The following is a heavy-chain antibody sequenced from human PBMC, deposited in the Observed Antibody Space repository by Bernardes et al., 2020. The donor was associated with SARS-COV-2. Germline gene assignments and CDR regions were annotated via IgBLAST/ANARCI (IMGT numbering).Heavy chain of an antibody. D-gene: IGHD3-10*02. V-gene: IGHV3-13*01. CDR1: GFTFSNYD. Sequence: SLRLSCAASGFTFSNYDMHWVRQATEKGLEWVSTIGAPGDTYYSHSVKGRFTISRENAKNSLFLQMSSLTAGDTAVYYCVVRTTSFDFWGQGTLVTVSS. CDR2: IGAPGDT. J-gene: IGHJ4*02. CDR3: VVRTTSFDF.